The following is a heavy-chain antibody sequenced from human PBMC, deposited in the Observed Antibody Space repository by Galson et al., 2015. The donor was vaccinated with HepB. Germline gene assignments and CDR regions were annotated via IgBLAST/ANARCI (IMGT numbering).Heavy chain of an antibody. D-gene: IGHD3-10*01. CDR3: ARVGWQGFGELLPDY. V-gene: IGHV3-11*01. J-gene: IGHJ4*02. CDR2: ISSSGSTI. CDR1: GSTFSDYY. Sequence: SLRLSCAASGSTFSDYYMSWIRQAPGKGLEWVSYISSSGSTIYYADSVKGRFTISRDNAKNSLYLQMNSLRAEDTAVYYCARVGWQGFGELLPDYWGQGTLVTVSS.